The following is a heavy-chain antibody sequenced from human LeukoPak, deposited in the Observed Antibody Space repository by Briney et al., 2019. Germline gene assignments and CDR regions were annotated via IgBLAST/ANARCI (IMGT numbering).Heavy chain of an antibody. CDR1: GGSISSSSYY. V-gene: IGHV4-39*01. CDR2: IYYSGST. D-gene: IGHD4-17*01. Sequence: SETLSLTCTVSGGSISSSSYYWGWIRQPPGKGLEWIGSIYYSGSTYYNPSLKSRVTISVDTSKNQFSLKLNSVTAADTAVYYCARNNGDRDYWGQGTLVTVSS. J-gene: IGHJ4*02. CDR3: ARNNGDRDY.